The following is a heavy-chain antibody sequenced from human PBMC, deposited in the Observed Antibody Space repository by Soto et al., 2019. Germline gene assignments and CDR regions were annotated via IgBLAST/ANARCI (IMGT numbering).Heavy chain of an antibody. J-gene: IGHJ3*02. V-gene: IGHV3-49*03. CDR3: TRDLGYSSGWYLDAFDI. D-gene: IGHD6-19*01. CDR1: GFTFGDYA. CDR2: IRSKAYGGTT. Sequence: PGGSLRLSCTASGFTFGDYAMSWFRQAPGKELEWVGFIRSKAYGGTTEYAASVKGRFTISRDDSKSIAYLQMNSLKTEDTAVYYCTRDLGYSSGWYLDAFDIWGQGTMVTVSS.